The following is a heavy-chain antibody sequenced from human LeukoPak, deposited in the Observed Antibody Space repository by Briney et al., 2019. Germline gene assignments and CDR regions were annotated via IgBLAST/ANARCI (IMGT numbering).Heavy chain of an antibody. Sequence: GGSLRLSCAASGFTFSSYSMNWVRQAPGKGLEWVSSISSSSSYIYYADSVKGRFTISRDNAKNSLYLQMNSLRAEDTAVYYCARGDYDYVWGSYRYNYFDYWGQGTLVTVSS. J-gene: IGHJ4*02. CDR2: ISSSSSYI. CDR3: ARGDYDYVWGSYRYNYFDY. V-gene: IGHV3-21*01. CDR1: GFTFSSYS. D-gene: IGHD3-16*02.